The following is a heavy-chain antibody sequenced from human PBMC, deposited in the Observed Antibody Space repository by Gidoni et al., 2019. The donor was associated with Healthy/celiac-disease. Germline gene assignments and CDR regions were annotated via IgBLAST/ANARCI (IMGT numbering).Heavy chain of an antibody. Sequence: QVQLVESGGGVVHPGRSLRLSCAASGFTFSSDGMHWVRQAPGKGLEWVAVISYDGSNKYYADSVKGRFTISRDNSKNTLYLQMNSLRAEDTAVYYCAKDNSAMAHGGAFDIWGQGTMVTVSS. CDR3: AKDNSAMAHGGAFDI. D-gene: IGHD5-18*01. CDR2: ISYDGSNK. V-gene: IGHV3-30*18. CDR1: GFTFSSDG. J-gene: IGHJ3*02.